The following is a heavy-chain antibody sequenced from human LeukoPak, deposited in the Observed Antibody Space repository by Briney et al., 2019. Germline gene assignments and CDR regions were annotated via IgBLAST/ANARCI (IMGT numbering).Heavy chain of an antibody. CDR3: AKDRVGATLYFDF. CDR2: ISGSGDTT. Sequence: GGSLRLSCAASGFPFSNYGMSWVRQAPGKGLEWVSAISGSGDTTYFADSVKGRFTISRDNSKNTLYLQMDSLRAEDTAVYYCAKDRVGATLYFDFWGQGTLLTVSS. V-gene: IGHV3-23*01. CDR1: GFPFSNYG. D-gene: IGHD1-26*01. J-gene: IGHJ4*02.